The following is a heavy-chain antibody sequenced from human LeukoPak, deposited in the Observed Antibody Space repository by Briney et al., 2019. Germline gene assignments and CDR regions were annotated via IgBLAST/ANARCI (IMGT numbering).Heavy chain of an antibody. CDR3: ARGWPVDY. D-gene: IGHD5-24*01. Sequence: GGSLSLSCAASGFTFSSYAMHWVRQAPGKGLEWVALISYDGSNKYYADSVKGRFTVSRDNSKNTVYLQMNSLRAEDTAVYYCARGWPVDYWGQGTLVTVSS. CDR2: ISYDGSNK. J-gene: IGHJ4*02. V-gene: IGHV3-30*14. CDR1: GFTFSSYA.